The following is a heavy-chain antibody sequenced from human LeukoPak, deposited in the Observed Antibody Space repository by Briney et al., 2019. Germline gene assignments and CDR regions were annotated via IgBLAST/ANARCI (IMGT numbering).Heavy chain of an antibody. Sequence: KPSETLSLTCTVSGGSISSYYWSWIPQPPGKGLEWIGYIYYSGSTNYNPSLKSRVTISVDTSKNQFSLKLSSVTAADTAVYYCARSKPYDSSGYYLDYWGQGTLVTVSS. V-gene: IGHV4-59*08. CDR3: ARSKPYDSSGYYLDY. CDR1: GGSISSYY. D-gene: IGHD3-22*01. J-gene: IGHJ4*02. CDR2: IYYSGST.